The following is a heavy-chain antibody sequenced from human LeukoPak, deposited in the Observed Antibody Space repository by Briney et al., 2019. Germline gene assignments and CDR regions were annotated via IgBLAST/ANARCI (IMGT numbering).Heavy chain of an antibody. CDR1: GFTFSSYS. J-gene: IGHJ3*02. CDR3: ARDQSYYDSSGYYYHDAFDI. Sequence: GVSLRLSCAASGFTFSSYSMNWVRPAPGNGLEWVSTISSSSSYIYYADSVKGRFTISRDNAKNSLYLQMNSLRAEDTAVYYCARDQSYYDSSGYYYHDAFDIWGQGTMVTVSS. V-gene: IGHV3-21*01. CDR2: ISSSSSYI. D-gene: IGHD3-22*01.